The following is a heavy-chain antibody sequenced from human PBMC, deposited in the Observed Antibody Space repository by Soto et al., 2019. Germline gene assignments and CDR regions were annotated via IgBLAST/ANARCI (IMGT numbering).Heavy chain of an antibody. CDR2: VYYTGST. V-gene: IGHV4-59*01. CDR1: GGSISGSY. J-gene: IGHJ4*02. CDR3: ARSVAVPGAHIDY. D-gene: IGHD6-19*01. Sequence: QVQLQESGPGLVKPSETLSLTCSVSGGSISGSYWSWIRQSPGKGLEWLGYVYYTGSTNYSPSLRSRVSISVDTSKNELSLRLSSVSAADTAVYFCARSVAVPGAHIDYWGQGTQVTVSS.